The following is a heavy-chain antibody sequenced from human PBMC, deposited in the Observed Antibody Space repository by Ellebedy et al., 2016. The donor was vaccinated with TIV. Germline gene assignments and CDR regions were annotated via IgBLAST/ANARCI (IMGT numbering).Heavy chain of an antibody. CDR3: ARGRRGFSRVAPNWFDP. CDR2: IYHSGST. V-gene: IGHV4-30-2*01. CDR1: GGSISSGGYS. Sequence: LRLXXAVSGGSISSGGYSWSWIRQPPGKGLEWIGYIYHSGSTYYNPSLKSRVTISVDRSKNQFSLKLSSVTAADTAVYYCARGRRGFSRVAPNWFDPWGQGTLVTVSS. D-gene: IGHD2-15*01. J-gene: IGHJ5*02.